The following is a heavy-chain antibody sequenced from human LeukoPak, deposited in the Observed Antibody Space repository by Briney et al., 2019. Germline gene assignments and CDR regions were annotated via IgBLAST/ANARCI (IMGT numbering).Heavy chain of an antibody. D-gene: IGHD4-11*01. CDR3: ARLQGDYSFDY. J-gene: IGHJ4*02. V-gene: IGHV4-4*07. CDR1: GGSISSYY. Sequence: NPSETLSLTCTVSGGSISSYYWSWIRQPAGKGLEWIGRVYTSGSTNYNPSPKSRVTMSVDTSKNQLSLKLSSVTAADTAVYYCARLQGDYSFDYWGQGTLVTVSS. CDR2: VYTSGST.